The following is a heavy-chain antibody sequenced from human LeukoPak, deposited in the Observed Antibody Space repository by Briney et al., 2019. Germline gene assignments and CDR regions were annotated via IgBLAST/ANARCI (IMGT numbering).Heavy chain of an antibody. CDR2: IYHSGST. CDR3: ARHAAFAEYQSHLTHFDY. CDR1: GDSISSYY. J-gene: IGHJ4*02. Sequence: SETLSLTCTVPGDSISSYYWSWIRQPPGKRLEWIAYIYHSGSTNYNSSLKSRVTISVDTSKNQFSLKLSSVTAADTAVYYCARHAAFAEYQSHLTHFDYWGQGTLVTVSS. D-gene: IGHD2-2*01. V-gene: IGHV4-59*08.